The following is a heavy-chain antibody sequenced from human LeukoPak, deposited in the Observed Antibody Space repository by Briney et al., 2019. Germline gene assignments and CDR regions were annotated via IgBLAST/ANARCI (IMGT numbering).Heavy chain of an antibody. V-gene: IGHV3-48*03. D-gene: IGHD2-2*03. CDR2: ISSSSSTI. Sequence: GGSLRLSCAASGFTFSSYEMNWVRQAPGKGLEWVSYISSSSSTIYYADSVKGRFTISRDNAKNSLYLQMNSLRAEDTAVYYCARRPPGYCSSTSCYYYYYMDVWGKGTTVTVSS. CDR1: GFTFSSYE. CDR3: ARRPPGYCSSTSCYYYYYMDV. J-gene: IGHJ6*03.